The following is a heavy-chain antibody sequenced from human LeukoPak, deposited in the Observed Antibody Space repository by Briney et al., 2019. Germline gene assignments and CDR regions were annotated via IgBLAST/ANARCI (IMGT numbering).Heavy chain of an antibody. CDR1: GGSISSYY. J-gene: IGHJ4*02. Sequence: NSSETLSLTCTVSGGSISSYYWSWIRQPPGKGLEWIGYIYYSGSTNYNPSLKSRVTISVDTSKNQFSLKLSSVTAADTAVYYCARGRGYCSSTSCYYRPFDYWGQGTLVTVSS. CDR2: IYYSGST. CDR3: ARGRGYCSSTSCYYRPFDY. D-gene: IGHD2-2*01. V-gene: IGHV4-59*01.